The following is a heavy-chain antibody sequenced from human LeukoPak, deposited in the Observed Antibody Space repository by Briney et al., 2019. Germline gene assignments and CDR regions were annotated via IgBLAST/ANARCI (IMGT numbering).Heavy chain of an antibody. CDR3: ASYYGGNQRGSVQEN. D-gene: IGHD4-23*01. J-gene: IGHJ4*02. CDR1: GYTFTSYA. CDR2: ITPSGGT. V-gene: IGHV1-2*02. Sequence: ASVKVSCKASGYTFTSYAMHWVRQAPGQGLEWMGWITPSGGTNYPQKFQGRVAITRDTSITTAYMDLSRLTSDDTAVYYCASYYGGNQRGSVQENWGQGTLVTVSS.